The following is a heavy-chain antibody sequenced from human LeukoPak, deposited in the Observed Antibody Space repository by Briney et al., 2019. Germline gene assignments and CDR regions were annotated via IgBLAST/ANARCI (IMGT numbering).Heavy chain of an antibody. CDR2: IYTSGST. CDR3: ARQFGTYCGGDCYWGWFDP. V-gene: IGHV4-4*09. Sequence: PSETLSLTCTVSGDSIISYYWSWIRQPPGKGLEWIGYIYTSGSTKYNPSLKSRVTMSVDTSKNQFSLKLSSVTAADTAVYYCARQFGTYCGGDCYWGWFDPWGQGTLVTVSS. CDR1: GDSIISYY. D-gene: IGHD2-21*02. J-gene: IGHJ5*02.